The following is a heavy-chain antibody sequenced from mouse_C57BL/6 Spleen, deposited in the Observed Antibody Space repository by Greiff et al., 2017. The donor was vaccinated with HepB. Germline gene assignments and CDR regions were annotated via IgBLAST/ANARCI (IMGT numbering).Heavy chain of an antibody. J-gene: IGHJ2*01. CDR2: IDPSDSYT. Sequence: QVQLHQPGAELVMPGASVKLSCKASGYTLTSYWMHWVKQRPGQGLEWIGEIDPSDSYTNYNQKFQGTSTLTVDKSSSTTYMQLSSLTSDDSAVYYCARDSSGYDWGQGTTLTVSS. V-gene: IGHV1-69*01. CDR1: GYTLTSYW. CDR3: ARDSSGYD. D-gene: IGHD3-2*02.